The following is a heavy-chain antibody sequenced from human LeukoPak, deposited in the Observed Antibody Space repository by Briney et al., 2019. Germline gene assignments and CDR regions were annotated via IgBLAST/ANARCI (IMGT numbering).Heavy chain of an antibody. D-gene: IGHD4-23*01. J-gene: IGHJ4*02. V-gene: IGHV1-8*01. CDR1: GYTFTSYD. CDR3: ARDRSDGGNSPFDY. CDR2: MNPNSGNT. Sequence: ASVKVSCKASGYTFTSYDINWVRQATGQGLEWMGWMNPNSGNTGYAQKFQGRVTMTRNTSISTAYMELSSLRSEDTAVYYCARDRSDGGNSPFDYWGQGTLVTVSS.